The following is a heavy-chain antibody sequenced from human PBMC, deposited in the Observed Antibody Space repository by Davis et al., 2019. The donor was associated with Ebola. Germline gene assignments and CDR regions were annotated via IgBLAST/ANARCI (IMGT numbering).Heavy chain of an antibody. CDR1: GFTFSGSA. D-gene: IGHD4-17*01. CDR3: TRMTTVTSRGGGY. V-gene: IGHV3-73*01. Sequence: GESLKISCAASGFTFSGSAMHWVRQASGKGLEWVGRIRSKANSYATAYAASVKGRFTISRDDSKNTAYLQMNSLKTEDTAVYYCTRMTTVTSRGGGYWGQGTLVTVSS. J-gene: IGHJ4*02. CDR2: IRSKANSYAT.